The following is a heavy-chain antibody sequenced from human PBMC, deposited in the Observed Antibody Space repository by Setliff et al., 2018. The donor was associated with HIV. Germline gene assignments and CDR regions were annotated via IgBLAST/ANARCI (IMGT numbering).Heavy chain of an antibody. CDR2: ISGSGGDT. D-gene: IGHD3-10*01. J-gene: IGHJ4*02. CDR1: GFTFSSYA. CDR3: AKKTAAYTSGSWLHY. Sequence: ETLRLSCASSGFTFSSYAMTWVRQAPGKGLECVAVISGSGGDTYYADSVKGRFVISREKSKSTLYLQMNSLRAEDTAVYYCAKKTAAYTSGSWLHYWGQGTLVTVSS. V-gene: IGHV3-23*01.